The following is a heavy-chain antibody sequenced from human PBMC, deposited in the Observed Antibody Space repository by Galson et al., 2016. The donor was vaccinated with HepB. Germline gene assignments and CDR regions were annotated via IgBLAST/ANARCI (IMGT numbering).Heavy chain of an antibody. CDR1: GASISSSSYY. V-gene: IGHV4-39*07. CDR2: IYYSGRT. Sequence: TLSLTCTVSGASISSSSYYWGWIRQPPGKGLEWIGNIYYSGRTYYNPSLKSRVTISVDTSKSQFSLRLSSVTAADTAVYYCARARRSGSGWYFDYWGQGALVTVSS. J-gene: IGHJ4*02. D-gene: IGHD3-10*01. CDR3: ARARRSGSGWYFDY.